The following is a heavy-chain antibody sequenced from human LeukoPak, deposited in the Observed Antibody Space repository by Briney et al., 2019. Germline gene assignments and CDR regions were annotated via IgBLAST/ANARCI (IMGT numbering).Heavy chain of an antibody. J-gene: IGHJ4*02. Sequence: GGSLRLSCAASGFTFSSYWMSWVRQAPGKGLEWVANIKQDGSEKYYVDSVKGRFTISRDNAKNSLYLQMNSLRAEDTALYYCAKDTPVGYFDYWGQGTLVTVSS. CDR2: IKQDGSEK. CDR1: GFTFSSYW. D-gene: IGHD4-23*01. V-gene: IGHV3-7*03. CDR3: AKDTPVGYFDY.